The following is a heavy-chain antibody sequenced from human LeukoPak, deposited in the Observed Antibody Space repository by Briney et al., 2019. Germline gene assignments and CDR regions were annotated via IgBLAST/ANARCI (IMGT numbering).Heavy chain of an antibody. V-gene: IGHV4-61*02. CDR1: GDSLNRDTIY. D-gene: IGHD2-21*01. J-gene: IGHJ4*02. CDR2: ISARGTT. CDR3: AREKSLVKDYYFDY. Sequence: SSQTLPLTCTASGDSLNRDTIYWSWIRQPAGKGLEWIGRISARGTTNYNPSLEGRVTISIDTSNDQFSLNLRSVTVADTALYFCAREKSLVKDYYFDYWGQGTLVTVSS.